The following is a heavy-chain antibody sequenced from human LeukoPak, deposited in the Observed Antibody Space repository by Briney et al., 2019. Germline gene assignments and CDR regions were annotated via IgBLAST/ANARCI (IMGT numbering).Heavy chain of an antibody. CDR1: GGSISNNNYY. CDR2: LNPSGTT. Sequence: SETLSLTCTVSGGSISNNNYYWTWIRQPAGKGLEWIGRLNPSGTTNYNSSLESRVTISADTSENQFSLKLSFVTAADTAVYYCARGRPYGDYFDYWGQGALVTVSS. CDR3: ARGRPYGDYFDY. D-gene: IGHD4-17*01. V-gene: IGHV4-61*02. J-gene: IGHJ4*02.